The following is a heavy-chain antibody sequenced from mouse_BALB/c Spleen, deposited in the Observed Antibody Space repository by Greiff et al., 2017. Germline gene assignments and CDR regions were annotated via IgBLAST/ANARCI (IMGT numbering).Heavy chain of an antibody. CDR1: GYTFTSYY. V-gene: IGHV1S56*01. CDR2: IYPGNVNT. D-gene: IGHD2-10*01. CDR3: ERRAYYGNYDWFAY. J-gene: IGHJ3*01. Sequence: VQLQQSGPELVKPGASVRISCKASGYTFTSYYIHWVKQRPGQGLEWIGWIYPGNVNTKYNEKFKGKATLTADKSSSTAYMQLSSLTSEDSAVSFCERRAYYGNYDWFAYWGQGTLVTVSA.